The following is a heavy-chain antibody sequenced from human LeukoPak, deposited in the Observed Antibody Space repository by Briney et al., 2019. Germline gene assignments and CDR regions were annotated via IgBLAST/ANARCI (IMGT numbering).Heavy chain of an antibody. Sequence: RASVKVSCKASGGTFSSYAISWVRQAPGQGLEWMGGIIPIFGTANYAQKFQGRVTITTDESTSTAYMELSSLRSEDTAVYYCARGVVVVPNAFDIWGQGTMVTVSS. D-gene: IGHD2-2*01. CDR1: GGTFSSYA. CDR3: ARGVVVVPNAFDI. J-gene: IGHJ3*02. CDR2: IIPIFGTA. V-gene: IGHV1-69*05.